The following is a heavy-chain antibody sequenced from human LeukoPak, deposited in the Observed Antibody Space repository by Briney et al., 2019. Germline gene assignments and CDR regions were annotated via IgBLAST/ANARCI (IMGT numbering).Heavy chain of an antibody. D-gene: IGHD6-13*01. CDR3: ARQGGRPEYSSSWYVTGFDY. J-gene: IGHJ4*02. V-gene: IGHV4-39*01. CDR2: IYYSGST. CDR1: GGSISSSSYY. Sequence: SETLSLTCTVSGGSISSSSYYWGWIRQPPGKGLEWIGSIYYSGSTYYNPSLKSRVTISVDTSKNQFSLKLSSVTAADTAVYYCARQGGRPEYSSSWYVTGFDYWGQGTLVTVSS.